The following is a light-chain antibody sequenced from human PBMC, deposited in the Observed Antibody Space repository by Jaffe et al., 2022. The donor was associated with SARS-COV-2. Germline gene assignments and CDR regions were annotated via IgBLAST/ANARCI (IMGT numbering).Light chain of an antibody. J-gene: IGLJ1*01. CDR3: SSYTSSSTLYV. Sequence: QSALTQPASVSGSPGQSITISCTGTSSDFGGDNYVSWYQQHPGKAPKLMIYDVSNRPSGVSNRFSGSRSGNTASLTISGLQAEDEADYYCSSYTSSSTLYVFGTGTKVTVL. CDR1: SSDFGGDNY. V-gene: IGLV2-14*03. CDR2: DVS.